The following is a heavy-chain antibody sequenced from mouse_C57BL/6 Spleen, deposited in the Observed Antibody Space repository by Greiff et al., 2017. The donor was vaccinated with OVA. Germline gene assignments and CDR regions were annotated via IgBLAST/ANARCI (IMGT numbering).Heavy chain of an antibody. Sequence: DVKLVESGGDLVKPGGSLKLSCAASGFTFSSYGMSWVRQTQDKRLEWVATISSGGSYTYYPDSVKGRFTISRDNAKNTLYLQMSSLKSEDTAMYYCARYDYDYWGQGTTLTVSS. CDR3: ARYDYDY. J-gene: IGHJ2*01. CDR2: ISSGGSYT. CDR1: GFTFSSYG. D-gene: IGHD2-4*01. V-gene: IGHV5-6*02.